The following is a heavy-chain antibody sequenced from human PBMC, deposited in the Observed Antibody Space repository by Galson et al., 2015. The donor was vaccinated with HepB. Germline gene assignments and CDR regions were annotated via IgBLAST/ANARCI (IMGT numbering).Heavy chain of an antibody. D-gene: IGHD6-13*01. J-gene: IGHJ3*02. CDR3: AKDGGARGSSSSFSFDI. CDR1: GFTFDDYA. Sequence: SLRLSCAASGFTFDDYAMHWVRQAPGKGLEWVSGISWNSGSIGYADSAKGRFTISRDNAKNSLYLQMNSLRAEDTALYYCAKDGGARGSSSSFSFDIWGQGTMVTVSS. V-gene: IGHV3-9*01. CDR2: ISWNSGSI.